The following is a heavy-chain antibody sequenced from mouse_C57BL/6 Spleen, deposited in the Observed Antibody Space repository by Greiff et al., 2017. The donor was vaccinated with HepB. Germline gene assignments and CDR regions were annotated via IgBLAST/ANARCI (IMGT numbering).Heavy chain of an antibody. CDR3: ARNLYYYGSPDY. D-gene: IGHD1-1*01. CDR2: ISSGSSTI. CDR1: GFTFSDYG. Sequence: EVKLMESGGGLVKPGGSLKLSCAASGFTFSDYGMHWVRQAPEKGLEWVAYISSGSSTIYYADTVKGRFTISRDNAKNTLFLQMTSLRSEDTAMYYCARNLYYYGSPDYWGQGTTLTVSS. J-gene: IGHJ2*01. V-gene: IGHV5-17*01.